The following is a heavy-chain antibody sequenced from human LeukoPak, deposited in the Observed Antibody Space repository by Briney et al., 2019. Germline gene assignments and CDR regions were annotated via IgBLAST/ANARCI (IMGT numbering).Heavy chain of an antibody. V-gene: IGHV3-11*01. CDR1: GFTFSDYY. CDR3: ARALALWFGELLV. CDR2: ISSSGCTI. Sequence: GGSLRLSCAASGFTFSDYYMSWIRQAPGKGLEWVSYISSSGCTIYYADSVKGRFTISRDNAKNSLYLQMNSLRAEDTAVYYCARALALWFGELLVWGKGTTVTVSS. J-gene: IGHJ6*04. D-gene: IGHD3-10*01.